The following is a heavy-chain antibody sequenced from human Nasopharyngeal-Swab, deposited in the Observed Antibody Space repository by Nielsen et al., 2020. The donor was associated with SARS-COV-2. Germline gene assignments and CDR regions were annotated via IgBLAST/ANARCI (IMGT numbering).Heavy chain of an antibody. CDR1: GFTFSSYA. CDR3: ASPYQGVIDYYGMDV. Sequence: GGSLRLSCSASGFTFSSYAMHWVRQAPGKGLEYVSAISSNGGSAYYADSVKGRFTISRDNSKNTLYLQMSSLRAEDTAVYYCASPYQGVIDYYGMDVWGQGTTVTVSS. J-gene: IGHJ6*02. CDR2: ISSNGGSA. V-gene: IGHV3-64D*06. D-gene: IGHD3-10*01.